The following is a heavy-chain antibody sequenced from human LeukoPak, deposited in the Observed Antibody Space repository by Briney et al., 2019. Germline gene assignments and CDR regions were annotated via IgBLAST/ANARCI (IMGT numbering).Heavy chain of an antibody. D-gene: IGHD3-22*01. Sequence: GGSLRLSCAVSGFTFSSSEMNWVRQAPGKGLEWVSVIYSGDSRYYADSVKGRFTISRDNSKNTLYLQMNSLRAEDTAVYYCAGLPAYYYDTSGFYFDYWGQGTLVTVSS. CDR1: GFTFSSSE. CDR3: AGLPAYYYDTSGFYFDY. J-gene: IGHJ4*02. CDR2: IYSGDSR. V-gene: IGHV3-66*04.